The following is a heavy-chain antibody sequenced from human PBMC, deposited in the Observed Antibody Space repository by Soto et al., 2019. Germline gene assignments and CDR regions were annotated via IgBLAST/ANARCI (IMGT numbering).Heavy chain of an antibody. CDR2: IYYSGNT. CDR1: GGSIRSGGYY. D-gene: IGHD5-18*01. V-gene: IGHV4-31*03. CDR3: ARDRLMATAGTARHYFGLDV. Sequence: LSLTCTVSGGSIRSGGYYWSWVRQNPRKGLEWIGNIYYSGNTYYNPSLKSRLTISVDTSKNQFSLNLSSVTAADTAVYYCARDRLMATAGTARHYFGLDVWGQGTTVTVSS. J-gene: IGHJ6*02.